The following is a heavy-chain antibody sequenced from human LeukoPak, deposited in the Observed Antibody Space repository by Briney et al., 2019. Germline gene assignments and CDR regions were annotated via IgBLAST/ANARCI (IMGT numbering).Heavy chain of an antibody. CDR3: ARPRVPAAISYNWFDP. J-gene: IGHJ5*02. CDR1: GYTFTGYY. CDR2: MNPNSGNT. D-gene: IGHD2-2*02. Sequence: ASVKVSCKASGYTFTGYYMHWVRQAPGQGLEWMGWMNPNSGNTGYAQKFQGRVTMTRNTSISTAYMELSSLRSEDTAVYRCARPRVPAAISYNWFDPWGQGTLVTVSS. V-gene: IGHV1-8*02.